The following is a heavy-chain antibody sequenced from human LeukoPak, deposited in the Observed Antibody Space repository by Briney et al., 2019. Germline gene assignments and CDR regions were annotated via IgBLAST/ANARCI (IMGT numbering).Heavy chain of an antibody. CDR2: ISYDGSNK. CDR1: GFTFSSYG. Sequence: PGRSLRLSCAASGFTFSSYGMHWVRQAPGKGLEWVAVISYDGSNKYYADSVRGRFTISRDNSKNTLYLQKNSLRAEDTAVYYCAKDKRRYCSGGSCYRYDYWGQGTLVTVSS. V-gene: IGHV3-30*18. D-gene: IGHD2-15*01. CDR3: AKDKRRYCSGGSCYRYDY. J-gene: IGHJ4*02.